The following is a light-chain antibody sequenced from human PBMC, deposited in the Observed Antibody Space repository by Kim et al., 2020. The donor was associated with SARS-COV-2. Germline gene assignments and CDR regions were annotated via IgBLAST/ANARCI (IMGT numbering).Light chain of an antibody. CDR2: VAS. J-gene: IGKJ2*01. V-gene: IGKV1-39*01. CDR3: QQSYNTPYA. CDR1: QNIMTY. Sequence: SPSRGDRVTITCRASQNIMTYLHCYQQRPGKAPTLLLYVASNLPSGLPSRFSGGRSGIDFILTISALQPEDFATYYSQQSYNTPYAFGQGTKLEI.